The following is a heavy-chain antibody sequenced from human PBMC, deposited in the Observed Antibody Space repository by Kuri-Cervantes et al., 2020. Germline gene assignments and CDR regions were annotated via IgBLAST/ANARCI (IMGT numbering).Heavy chain of an antibody. CDR3: ARSIAVADNY. Sequence: GGSLRLSCAASGFIFSRISMNWVRQAPGKGLEWGAVISYDGSNKYYADSVKGRFTISRDNSKNTLYLQMNSLRAEDTAVYYCARSIAVADNYWGQGTLVTVSS. J-gene: IGHJ4*02. CDR1: GFIFSRIS. D-gene: IGHD6-19*01. CDR2: ISYDGSNK. V-gene: IGHV3-30*03.